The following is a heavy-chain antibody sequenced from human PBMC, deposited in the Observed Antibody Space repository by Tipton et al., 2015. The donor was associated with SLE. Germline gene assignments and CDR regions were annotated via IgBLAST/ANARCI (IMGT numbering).Heavy chain of an antibody. CDR3: ARLITIFGVLMYYFDY. Sequence: TLSLTCTVSGGSISSSSYYWGWIRQPPGKGLEWIGSIYYSGTTYYNPSLKSRVTISVDTSKNQFSLKLSSVTAADTAVYYCARLITIFGVLMYYFDYWGQGTLVTVSS. V-gene: IGHV4-39*01. J-gene: IGHJ4*02. CDR1: GGSISSSSYY. D-gene: IGHD3-3*01. CDR2: IYYSGTT.